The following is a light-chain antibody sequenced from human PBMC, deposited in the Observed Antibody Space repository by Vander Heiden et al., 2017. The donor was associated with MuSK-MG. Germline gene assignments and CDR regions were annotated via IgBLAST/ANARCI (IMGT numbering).Light chain of an antibody. Sequence: QSVLTQPPSAYGTPGQRVTISWSGSSSNIGRNYVDWYQQLPGTAPKLLIYRNNQRPSGVPDRFSGSKSGTSASLAISGLRPEDEADYYCAAWDDSLSAVVFGGGTKLTVL. J-gene: IGLJ2*01. CDR1: SSNIGRNY. CDR2: RNN. V-gene: IGLV1-47*01. CDR3: AAWDDSLSAVV.